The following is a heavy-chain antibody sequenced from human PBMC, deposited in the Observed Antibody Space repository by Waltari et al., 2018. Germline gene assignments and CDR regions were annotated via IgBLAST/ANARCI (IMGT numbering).Heavy chain of an antibody. CDR1: GYTFTKYS. CDR3: AKTQYDFWSAYFDY. D-gene: IGHD3-3*01. Sequence: QVYLVQSGAELKKPGASVKVSCKASGYTFTKYSRHWVRQAPGQGLEWMGWIHGGNGNTKYSKKFQDRLSISQDISATTVYMELSSLTSEDTAVYYCAKTQYDFWSAYFDYWGQGTLVTVSS. J-gene: IGHJ4*02. CDR2: IHGGNGNT. V-gene: IGHV1-3*01.